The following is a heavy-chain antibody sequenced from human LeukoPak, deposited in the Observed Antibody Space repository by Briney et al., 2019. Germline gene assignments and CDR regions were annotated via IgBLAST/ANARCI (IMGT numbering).Heavy chain of an antibody. CDR2: IYYTGST. Sequence: SETLSLTCTVSGDSISSYYWNWIRQPPGKGLGWIAYIYYTGSTNYSPSLTSRVTISIDTSKNQFSLELSSVTAADTAVYYCARLGYCSSTSCYRPPYYYYGMDVWGQGTTVTVSS. V-gene: IGHV4-59*08. D-gene: IGHD2-2*03. J-gene: IGHJ6*02. CDR1: GDSISSYY. CDR3: ARLGYCSSTSCYRPPYYYYGMDV.